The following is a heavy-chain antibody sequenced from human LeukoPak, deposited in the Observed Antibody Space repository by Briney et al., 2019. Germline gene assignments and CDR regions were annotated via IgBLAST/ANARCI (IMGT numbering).Heavy chain of an antibody. CDR3: AKTPTVTPNYYYYYMDV. V-gene: IGHV3-23*01. J-gene: IGHJ6*03. Sequence: GGSLRLSCAASGFTFSSYAMSWVRQAPGKELEWVSTISGGGDSTYYADSVKGRFTISRDNSKNTLSLQMNSVRAEDTAVYYCAKTPTVTPNYYYYYMDVWGKGTTVTVSS. CDR1: GFTFSSYA. CDR2: ISGGGDST. D-gene: IGHD4-11*01.